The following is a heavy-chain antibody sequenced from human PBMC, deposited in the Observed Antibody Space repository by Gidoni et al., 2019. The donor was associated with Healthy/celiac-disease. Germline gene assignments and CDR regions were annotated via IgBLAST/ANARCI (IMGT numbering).Heavy chain of an antibody. Sequence: QVQLQESGPGLVKPSDTLSLTCAVSGYSISSSNWWGWIRQPAGKGLEWIGYSYYSGRTYYNPSLKSRVTMSVDTSKNQVSLKLSSVTAVDTAVYYCARTAGHYDYVWGSYRSRYFDLWGRGTLVTVSS. CDR2: SYYSGRT. V-gene: IGHV4-28*01. J-gene: IGHJ2*01. D-gene: IGHD3-16*02. CDR3: ARTAGHYDYVWGSYRSRYFDL. CDR1: GYSISSSNW.